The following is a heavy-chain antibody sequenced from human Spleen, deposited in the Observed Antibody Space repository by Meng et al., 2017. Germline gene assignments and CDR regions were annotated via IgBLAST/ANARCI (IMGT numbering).Heavy chain of an antibody. V-gene: IGHV3-23*01. Sequence: EVQLLESGGGLVQPGGSLRLSCASSGFTFSSHAMSWVRQAPGKGLEWVSAISGSGGSTYYADSVRGRFTISRDNAKNTLYLQMNSLRAEDTAIYYCVDSNFDYWGQGTLVTVSS. CDR3: VDSNFDY. CDR2: ISGSGGST. D-gene: IGHD4-11*01. J-gene: IGHJ4*02. CDR1: GFTFSSHA.